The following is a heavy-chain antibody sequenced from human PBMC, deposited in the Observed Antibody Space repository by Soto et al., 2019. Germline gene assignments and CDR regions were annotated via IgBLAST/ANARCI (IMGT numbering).Heavy chain of an antibody. D-gene: IGHD3-22*01. CDR3: VRDYDSTFYFDY. Sequence: PGGSLRLSCTASGFTFRSYSMNWVRQAPGKGLEWVSSISSSGSSYIYYADSMKGRFTISRDNAKNSLYLQMNSLRAEDTAVYFCVRDYDSTFYFDYWGQGTLVTVSS. J-gene: IGHJ4*02. CDR2: ISSSGSSYI. V-gene: IGHV3-21*01. CDR1: GFTFRSYS.